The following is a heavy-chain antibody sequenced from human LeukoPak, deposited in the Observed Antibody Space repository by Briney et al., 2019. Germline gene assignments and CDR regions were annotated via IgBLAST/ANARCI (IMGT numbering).Heavy chain of an antibody. CDR1: GFTFSSYW. CDR3: ASWYYDSSGYYYVDY. Sequence: GGCLRLSCAASGFTFSSYWMHWVRQAPGKGLVWVSRINSDGSSTSYADSVKGRFTISRDNAKNTLYLQMNSLRAEDTAVYYCASWYYDSSGYYYVDYWGQGTLVTVSS. V-gene: IGHV3-74*01. D-gene: IGHD3-22*01. CDR2: INSDGSST. J-gene: IGHJ4*02.